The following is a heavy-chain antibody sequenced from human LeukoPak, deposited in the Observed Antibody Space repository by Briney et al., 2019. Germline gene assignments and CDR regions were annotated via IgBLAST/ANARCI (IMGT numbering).Heavy chain of an antibody. V-gene: IGHV3-7*01. CDR2: IQQDGSAK. CDR3: ARFSLYDNSGYYSWLFDF. D-gene: IGHD3-22*01. Sequence: GGSLRLSYAASGFNFSTSWMSWVRQAPGKGLEWVANIQQDGSAKYYVDSVKGRFTISRDNAKNSLYLQMNSLRAEDTAVYYCARFSLYDNSGYYSWLFDFWGQGTLVTVSS. CDR1: GFNFSTSW. J-gene: IGHJ4*02.